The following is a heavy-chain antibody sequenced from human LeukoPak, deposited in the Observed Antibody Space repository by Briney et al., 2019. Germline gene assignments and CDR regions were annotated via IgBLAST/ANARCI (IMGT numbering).Heavy chain of an antibody. CDR3: ARGGGRFGELVGRTRFDY. CDR2: ISSSGSTI. V-gene: IGHV3-48*03. J-gene: IGHJ4*02. CDR1: GFTFSTYE. D-gene: IGHD3-10*01. Sequence: GGSLRLSCAASGFTFSTYEMNWVRQAPGKGLEWVSFISSSGSTIYYADSLKGRFTISRDNTKNSLYLQMNSLRAEDTAVYYCARGGGRFGELVGRTRFDYWGQGTLVTVSS.